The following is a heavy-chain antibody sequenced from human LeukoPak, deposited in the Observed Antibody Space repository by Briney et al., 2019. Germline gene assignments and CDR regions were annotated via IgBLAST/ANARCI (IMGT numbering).Heavy chain of an antibody. D-gene: IGHD3-10*01. V-gene: IGHV3-30*02. CDR3: AKDYDGVYYYYMDV. CDR1: GFTFSSHW. CDR2: IRYDGSNK. Sequence: PGGSLRLSCAASGFTFSSHWMSWVRQAPGKGLEWVAFIRYDGSNKYYADSVKGRFTISRDNSKNTLDLQMNSLRAEDTAVYFCAKDYDGVYYYYMDVWGKGTTVIISS. J-gene: IGHJ6*03.